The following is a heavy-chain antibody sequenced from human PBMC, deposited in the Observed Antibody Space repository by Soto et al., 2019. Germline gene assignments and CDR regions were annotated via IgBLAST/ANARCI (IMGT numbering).Heavy chain of an antibody. CDR1: GFTFSSYA. V-gene: IGHV3-23*01. CDR3: TVVPAAREEIDY. Sequence: GGSLRLSCAASGFTFSSYAMTWVRQAPGKGLEWVSGIRATADSPYYADSVKGRFTISKDNSNNILYLQMNGLRAEDTAVYYRTVVPAAREEIDYWGQGTLVTVSS. CDR2: IRATADSP. J-gene: IGHJ4*02. D-gene: IGHD2-2*01.